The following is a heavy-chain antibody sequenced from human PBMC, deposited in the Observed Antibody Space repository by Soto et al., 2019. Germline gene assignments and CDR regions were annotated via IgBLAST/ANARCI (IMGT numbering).Heavy chain of an antibody. CDR1: GGSISSSSYY. CDR2: IYYSGST. CDR3: ARDSIAAAGTYYYYMDV. Sequence: QLQLQESGPGLVKPSETLSLTCTVSGGSISSSSYYWGWIRQPPGKGLEWIGSIYYSGSTYYNPSLKRRVTISVDTSKNQFSLKLSSVTAADTAVYYCARDSIAAAGTYYYYMDVWGKGTTVTVSS. D-gene: IGHD6-13*01. V-gene: IGHV4-39*02. J-gene: IGHJ6*03.